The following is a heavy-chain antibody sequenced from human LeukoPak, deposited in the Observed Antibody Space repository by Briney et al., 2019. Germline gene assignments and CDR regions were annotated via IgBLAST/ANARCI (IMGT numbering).Heavy chain of an antibody. CDR1: GFTFGDYA. CDR2: IRSKAYGGTT. D-gene: IGHD6-19*01. CDR3: TRDGSGWDLNNWFDP. J-gene: IGHJ5*02. Sequence: GGSLRLSCTASGFTFGDYAMSWFRQAPGKGLEWVGFIRSKAYGGTTEYAASVKGRFTISRDDSKSIAYLQMNSLKTEDTAVYYCTRDGSGWDLNNWFDPWGQGTLVTVSS. V-gene: IGHV3-49*03.